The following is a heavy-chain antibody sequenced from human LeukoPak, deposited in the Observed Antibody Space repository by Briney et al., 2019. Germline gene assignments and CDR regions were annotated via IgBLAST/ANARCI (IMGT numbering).Heavy chain of an antibody. CDR1: GFTFRRHW. V-gene: IGHV3-7*01. CDR3: ARDPTSKRGNSWVVRFDY. D-gene: IGHD4-23*01. CDR2: MRDDGSEE. Sequence: GGSLRLSCAASGFTFRRHWMSWVRQAPGKGLEWVANMRDDGSEEFYVNSVKGRFTISRDNAKNSLYLQMDSLRAEDTAVYYCARDPTSKRGNSWVVRFDYWGQGTLVTVSS. J-gene: IGHJ4*02.